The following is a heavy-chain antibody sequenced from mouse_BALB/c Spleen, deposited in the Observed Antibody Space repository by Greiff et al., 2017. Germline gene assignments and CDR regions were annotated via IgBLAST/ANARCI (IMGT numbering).Heavy chain of an antibody. V-gene: IGHV2-6-7*01. Sequence: VMLVESGPGLVAPSQSLSITCTVSGFSLTGYGVNWVRQPPGKGLEWLGMIWGDGSTDYNSALKSRLSISKDNSKSQVFLKMNSLQTDDTARYYCARGGYDSYYAMDYWGQGTSVTVSS. CDR3: ARGGYDSYYAMDY. CDR2: IWGDGST. J-gene: IGHJ4*01. D-gene: IGHD2-14*01. CDR1: GFSLTGYG.